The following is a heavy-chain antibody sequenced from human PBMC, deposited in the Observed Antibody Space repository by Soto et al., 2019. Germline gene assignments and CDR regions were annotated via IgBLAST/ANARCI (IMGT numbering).Heavy chain of an antibody. D-gene: IGHD1-26*01. J-gene: IGHJ4*02. CDR2: IIPIFGTA. V-gene: IGHV1-69*01. CDR3: AIDGGRHSGGIDY. Sequence: QVQLVQSGAEVKKPGSSVKVSCKASGGTFSSYSINWVRQAPGQGLEWMGEIIPIFGTANYAQKFQGRVTLTADESTSTAYMEPRSLRSEDTAVSYCAIDGGRHSGGIDYWGQGTLVTVSS. CDR1: GGTFSSYS.